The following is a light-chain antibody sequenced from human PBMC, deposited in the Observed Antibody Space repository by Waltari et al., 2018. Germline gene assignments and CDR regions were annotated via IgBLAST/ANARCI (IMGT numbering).Light chain of an antibody. Sequence: DIQMTQSPSTLSASIGDRVTITCRARQPINSWVAWYQQKPGKAPNLLIYKASILQSGVPSRFSGSASGTEFTLTISSLQPDDFATYYCQQYNSYPWTFGQGTKVEIK. CDR3: QQYNSYPWT. CDR1: QPINSW. J-gene: IGKJ1*01. CDR2: KAS. V-gene: IGKV1-5*03.